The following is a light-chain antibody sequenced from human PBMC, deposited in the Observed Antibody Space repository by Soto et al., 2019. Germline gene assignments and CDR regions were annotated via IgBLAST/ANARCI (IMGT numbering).Light chain of an antibody. J-gene: IGKJ2*01. CDR3: QQYKNWPAYT. V-gene: IGKV3-20*01. CDR1: QIISSTY. CDR2: GAS. Sequence: DIVLTQSPGTLSLSPGERATLSCRASQIISSTYLGWYQQKPGQAPRLLIYGASSRATGIPDRFSGSGSGTDFTLTISRLEPEDFAVYYCQQYKNWPAYTFGQGTKLEIK.